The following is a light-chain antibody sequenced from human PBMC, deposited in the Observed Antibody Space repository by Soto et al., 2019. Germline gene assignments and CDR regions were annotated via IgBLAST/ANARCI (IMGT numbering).Light chain of an antibody. Sequence: QSALTHPASVSGSPGQSITISCTGTSSDVGGYNYVSWYQQHPGKAPKLMIYEVSNRPSGVSNRFSGSKSGNTASLTISGLQAEDEADYYCRSYTRRSTLILGTGIQVTVL. CDR3: RSYTRRSTLI. J-gene: IGLJ1*01. V-gene: IGLV2-14*01. CDR1: SSDVGGYNY. CDR2: EVS.